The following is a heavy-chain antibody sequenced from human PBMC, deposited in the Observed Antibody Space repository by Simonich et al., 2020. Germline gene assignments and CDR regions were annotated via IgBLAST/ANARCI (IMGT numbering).Heavy chain of an antibody. CDR2: IKPNSGGK. J-gene: IGHJ6*03. Sequence: QVQLVQSGAEVKKPGASVKVSCKASGYTFTGYYMHWVRQAPGQGLEWMGGIKPNSGGKNYAQKFQGRVTMTRDTSISTAYMELGRLRSDDTAVYYCARGRIAAAGTYYYYYMDVWGKGTTVTVSS. V-gene: IGHV1-2*02. D-gene: IGHD6-13*01. CDR3: ARGRIAAAGTYYYYYMDV. CDR1: GYTFTGYY.